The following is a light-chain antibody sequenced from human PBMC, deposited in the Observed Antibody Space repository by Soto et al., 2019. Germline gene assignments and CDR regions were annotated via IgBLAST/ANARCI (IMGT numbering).Light chain of an antibody. CDR1: RSDVGGYNY. CDR2: DVS. J-gene: IGLJ2*01. CDR3: CSYGVGHTPLV. V-gene: IGLV2-11*01. Sequence: QSALTQPRSVSGSPGQSVTISCTGSRSDVGGYNYVSWYQQHPGKAPKLMIYDVSKRPSGVPGRFSGSKSGNTASLTISGLQAEDEADYYCCSYGVGHTPLVFGGGTKVTVL.